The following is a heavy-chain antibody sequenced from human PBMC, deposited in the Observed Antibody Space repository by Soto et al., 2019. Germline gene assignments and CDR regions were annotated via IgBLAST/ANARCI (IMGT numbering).Heavy chain of an antibody. J-gene: IGHJ5*02. V-gene: IGHV4-34*02. CDR1: NGSLSGYY. Sequence: QVQLQQWGAGLLKPSETLSLTCAVFNGSLSGYYWSWIRQSPGKGREWIGGSNHGGSTNYNPSLRSRLSISVDTSKTQFSLRLRSVTAADTAVYYCARGSRSLYYYDTSASNYFGPWGQGTLATVSS. CDR3: ARGSRSLYYYDTSASNYFGP. CDR2: SNHGGST. D-gene: IGHD3-22*01.